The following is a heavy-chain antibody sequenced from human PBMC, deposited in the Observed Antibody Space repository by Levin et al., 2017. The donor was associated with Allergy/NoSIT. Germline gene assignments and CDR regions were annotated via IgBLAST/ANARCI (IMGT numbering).Heavy chain of an antibody. CDR2: INPNGGGT. CDR3: ARELSGDPYYFYAMDV. Sequence: PAASVKVSCKASGYTFTGYYMHWVRQAPGQGLEWMGWINPNGGGTNYAQKFQGTVTMTRDTSISTAYMELRRLKSDDTAVYFCARELSGDPYYFYAMDVWGQGTTVTVSS. CDR1: GYTFTGYY. V-gene: IGHV1-2*02. D-gene: IGHD3-16*02. J-gene: IGHJ6*02.